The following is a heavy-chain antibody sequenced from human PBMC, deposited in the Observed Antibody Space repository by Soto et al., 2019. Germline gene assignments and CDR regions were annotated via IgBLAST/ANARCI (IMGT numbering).Heavy chain of an antibody. D-gene: IGHD5-18*01. CDR3: AADVGGYIYGLGKY. Sequence: SVKVSCKASGGTFSSYTISWVRQAPGQGLEWMGRIIPILGIANYAQKFQGRVTITADKSTSTAYMELSGLRSEDTAVYYCAADVGGYIYGLGKYWGQGTLVTVSS. J-gene: IGHJ4*02. CDR2: IIPILGIA. CDR1: GGTFSSYT. V-gene: IGHV1-69*02.